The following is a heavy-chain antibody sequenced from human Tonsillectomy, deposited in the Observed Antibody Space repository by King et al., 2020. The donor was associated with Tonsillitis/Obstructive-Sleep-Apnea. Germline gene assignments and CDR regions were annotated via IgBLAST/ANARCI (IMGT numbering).Heavy chain of an antibody. CDR3: SKVQQDRPPPYFYYYMRV. D-gene: IGHD6-13*01. V-gene: IGHV3-23*04. CDR1: GFTFSSYA. J-gene: IGHJ6*03. Sequence: VQLVESGGGLVQPGGSLRLSCAASGFTFSSYAMTWVRQAPGKGLEWVSAISGSGGSTYYADSVKGRVTISRDNSKNTLYLQMNSLRAEDTAIYYCSKVQQDRPPPYFYYYMRVWGKGTTVTVSS. CDR2: ISGSGGST.